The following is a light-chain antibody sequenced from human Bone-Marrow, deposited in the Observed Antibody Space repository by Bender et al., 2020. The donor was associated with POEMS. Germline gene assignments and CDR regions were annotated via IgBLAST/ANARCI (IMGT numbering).Light chain of an antibody. J-gene: IGLJ3*02. CDR2: KTF. Sequence: SVLTQPPSVSGTPGQRVIISCSGSSSNIGNNSVCWYQQLPGTAPKLLMYKTFDRPSGIPDRFSASKSGTAASLASEGLRSEDEADYHCATWDDSLRGSVFGGGTKLTVL. CDR1: SSNIGNNS. V-gene: IGLV1-47*01. CDR3: ATWDDSLRGSV.